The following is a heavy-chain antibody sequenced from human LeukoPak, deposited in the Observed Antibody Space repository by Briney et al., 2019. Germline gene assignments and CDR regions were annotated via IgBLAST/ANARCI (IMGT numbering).Heavy chain of an antibody. CDR1: GGSISSSSYY. D-gene: IGHD6-19*01. V-gene: IGHV4-39*01. Sequence: KPSETLSLTCTVSGGSISSSSYYWGWIRQPPGKGLEWIVSIYYSESTYYNPSLKSRVTISVDTSKNQFSLKLSSVTAADTAVYYCARHIKYSSGWDHWYFDLWGRGTLVTVSS. CDR2: IYYSEST. CDR3: ARHIKYSSGWDHWYFDL. J-gene: IGHJ2*01.